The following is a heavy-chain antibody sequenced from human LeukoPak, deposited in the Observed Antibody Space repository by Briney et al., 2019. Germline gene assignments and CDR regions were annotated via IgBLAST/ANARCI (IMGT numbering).Heavy chain of an antibody. V-gene: IGHV4-39*01. CDR2: IYYSGST. CDR3: AAYYDSSGYRFDY. Sequence: SETLSLTCTVSGGSISSSSYYWGWIRQPPGKGLEWIGNIYYSGSTYYNPSLKSRVTISVDTSKNQFSLKLSSVTAADTAVYYCAAYYDSSGYRFDYWGQGTLVTVSS. D-gene: IGHD3-22*01. CDR1: GGSISSSSYY. J-gene: IGHJ4*02.